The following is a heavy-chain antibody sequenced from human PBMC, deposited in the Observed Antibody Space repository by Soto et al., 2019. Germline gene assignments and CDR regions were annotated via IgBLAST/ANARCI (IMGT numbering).Heavy chain of an antibody. CDR3: ARDLGRIVVVPAANYYYYGMDV. J-gene: IGHJ6*02. Sequence: SVKVSCKASGGTFSSYAISWVRQAPGQGLEWMGGIIPIFGTANYAQKFQGRVTITADESTSTAYMELSSLRSEDTAVYYCARDLGRIVVVPAANYYYYGMDVWGQGTTVTVSS. D-gene: IGHD2-2*01. CDR1: GGTFSSYA. CDR2: IIPIFGTA. V-gene: IGHV1-69*13.